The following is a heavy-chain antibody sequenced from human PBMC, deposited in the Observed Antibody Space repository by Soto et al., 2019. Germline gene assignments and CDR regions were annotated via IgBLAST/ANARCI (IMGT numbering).Heavy chain of an antibody. CDR3: RAWDSSGWYRDDYFDY. CDR2: IYSGGST. J-gene: IGHJ4*02. CDR1: GFTVSSNY. V-gene: IGHV3-53*02. Sequence: EVQLVETGGGLIQPGGSLRLSCAASGFTVSSNYMSWVRQAPGKGLEWVSVIYSGGSTYYADSVKGRFTISRDNSKNTLYLQMNSLRAEDTAVYYCRAWDSSGWYRDDYFDYWGQGTLVTVSS. D-gene: IGHD6-19*01.